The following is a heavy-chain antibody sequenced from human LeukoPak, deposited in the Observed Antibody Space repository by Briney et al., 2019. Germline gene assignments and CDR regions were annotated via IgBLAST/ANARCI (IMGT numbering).Heavy chain of an antibody. Sequence: GGSLRLSCAASGFTVSSNYMSWVRQAPGKGLEWVSVIYSGGSTYYADSVKGRFTISRDNSKNTLYLQMNSLRAEDTAVYYCTSPGGVVVVAATPGYDYYYMDVWGKGTTVTVSS. CDR2: IYSGGST. CDR3: TSPGGVVVVAATPGYDYYYMDV. CDR1: GFTVSSNY. D-gene: IGHD2-15*01. J-gene: IGHJ6*03. V-gene: IGHV3-53*01.